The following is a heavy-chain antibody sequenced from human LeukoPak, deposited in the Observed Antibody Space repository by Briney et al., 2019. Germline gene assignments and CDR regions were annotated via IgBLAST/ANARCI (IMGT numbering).Heavy chain of an antibody. CDR3: ARVTVRAGIAAAGTPPGQGMDV. D-gene: IGHD6-13*01. J-gene: IGHJ6*02. Sequence: GASVKVSCKASGGTFSSYAISWVRQAPGQGLEWMGRIIPIFGIANYAQKFQGRVTFTADKSTSTAYMELSSLRSEDTAVYYCARVTVRAGIAAAGTPPGQGMDVWGQGTTVTVSS. V-gene: IGHV1-69*04. CDR1: GGTFSSYA. CDR2: IIPIFGIA.